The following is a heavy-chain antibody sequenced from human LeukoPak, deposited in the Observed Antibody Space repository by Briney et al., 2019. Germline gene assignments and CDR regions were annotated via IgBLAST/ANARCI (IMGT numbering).Heavy chain of an antibody. CDR3: ARGRKRYYYYYYMDV. CDR1: GGSISSSSYY. Sequence: KPSETLSLTRTVSGGSISSSSYYWGWIRQPPGKGLEWIGSIYYSGSTYYKLSLKSRVTISVDTSKNQFSLKLSSVTAADTAVYYCARGRKRYYYYYYMDVWGKGTTVTVSS. CDR2: IYYSGST. V-gene: IGHV4-39*07. J-gene: IGHJ6*03.